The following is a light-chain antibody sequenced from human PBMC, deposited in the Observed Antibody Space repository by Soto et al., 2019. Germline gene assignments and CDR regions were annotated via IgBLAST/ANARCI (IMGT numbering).Light chain of an antibody. CDR2: EVT. Sequence: QSALTQPASVSGSPGQSISLSCTGSSSDVGGYNYVSWYQQHPGEAPKLLIYEVTHRPSGVSDRFSGSKSGSTASLTISGLQTDDEADYYCTSWTTNNIPYVFGTGTKLTV. CDR3: TSWTTNNIPYV. J-gene: IGLJ1*01. V-gene: IGLV2-14*03. CDR1: SSDVGGYNY.